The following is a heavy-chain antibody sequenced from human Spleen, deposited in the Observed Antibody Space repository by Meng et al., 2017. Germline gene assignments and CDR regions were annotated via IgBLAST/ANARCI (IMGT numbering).Heavy chain of an antibody. CDR1: GGSFSDYY. Sequence: QVQIQQWGAGLLKPSETLSLTCVVSGGSFSDYYWSWIRQPPGKGLEWIGEINHSGSTNYNPSLKSRVTISVDTSKNQFSLKLSSVTAADTAVYYCARGIVGATNWFDPWGQGTLVTVSS. CDR2: INHSGST. V-gene: IGHV4-34*01. J-gene: IGHJ5*02. CDR3: ARGIVGATNWFDP. D-gene: IGHD1-26*01.